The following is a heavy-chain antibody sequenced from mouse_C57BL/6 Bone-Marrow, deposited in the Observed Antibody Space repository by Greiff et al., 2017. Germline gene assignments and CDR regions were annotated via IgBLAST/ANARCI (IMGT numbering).Heavy chain of an antibody. V-gene: IGHV1-63*01. Sequence: VHLVESGAELVRPGTSVKMSCKASGYTFTNYWIGWAKQRPGHGLEWIGDIYPGGGYTNYNEKFKGKATLTADKSSSTAYMQFSSLTSEDSAIYYCARGYAMDYWGQGTSVTVSS. J-gene: IGHJ4*01. CDR1: GYTFTNYW. CDR2: IYPGGGYT. CDR3: ARGYAMDY.